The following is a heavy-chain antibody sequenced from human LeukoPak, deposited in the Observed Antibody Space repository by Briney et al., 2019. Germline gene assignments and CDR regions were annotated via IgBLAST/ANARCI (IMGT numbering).Heavy chain of an antibody. CDR1: GFTFSSYA. V-gene: IGHV3-23*01. CDR3: AKDFDYYDSSGYYDGDVGYDI. Sequence: GGSLRLSCAASGFTFSSYAMSWVRQAPGKGLEWVSAISGSGGSTYYADSVKGWFTISRDNSKNTLYLQMNSLRAEDKAVYYCAKDFDYYDSSGYYDGDVGYDIWGQGTMVTVSS. D-gene: IGHD3-22*01. CDR2: ISGSGGST. J-gene: IGHJ3*02.